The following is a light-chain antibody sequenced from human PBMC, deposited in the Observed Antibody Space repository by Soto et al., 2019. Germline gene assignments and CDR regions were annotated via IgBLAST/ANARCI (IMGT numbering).Light chain of an antibody. J-gene: IGLJ2*01. CDR1: SSNIGSNT. V-gene: IGLV1-44*01. Sequence: QSVLTQPPSASGTPGQRVTISCSGSSSNIGSNTVNRYQQLPGTAPKLLIYSNNQRPSGVPDRFSGSKSGTSASLAISGLQSEEEADDYCAAWDDSLNGPVVFGGGTKLTVL. CDR2: SNN. CDR3: AAWDDSLNGPVV.